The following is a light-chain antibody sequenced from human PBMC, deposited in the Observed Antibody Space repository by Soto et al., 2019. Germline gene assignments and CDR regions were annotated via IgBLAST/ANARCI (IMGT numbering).Light chain of an antibody. J-gene: IGKJ1*01. Sequence: ERVRRQSPATLSVSPGERATLSCRASQSVSSNLAWYQQKPGQAPRLLIYGASTRATGIPARFSGSGSGTEFTLTISSLHSEDFAVYYCQQYNNWPLWPFRQVTKVDIK. V-gene: IGKV3-15*01. CDR3: QQYNNWPLWP. CDR2: GAS. CDR1: QSVSSN.